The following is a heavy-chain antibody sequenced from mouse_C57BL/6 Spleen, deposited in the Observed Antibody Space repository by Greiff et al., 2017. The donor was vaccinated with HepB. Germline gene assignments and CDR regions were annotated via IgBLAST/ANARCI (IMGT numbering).Heavy chain of an antibody. CDR3: ARRGGNYEGYAMDY. J-gene: IGHJ4*01. D-gene: IGHD2-1*01. CDR2: IHPNSGST. CDR1: GYTFTSYW. V-gene: IGHV1-64*01. Sequence: QVQLQQPGAELVKPGASVKLSCKASGYTFTSYWMHWVKQRPGQGLEWIGMIHPNSGSTNYNEKFKSKATLTVDKSSSTAYMQLSSLTSEDSAVYYCARRGGNYEGYAMDYWGQGTSVTVSS.